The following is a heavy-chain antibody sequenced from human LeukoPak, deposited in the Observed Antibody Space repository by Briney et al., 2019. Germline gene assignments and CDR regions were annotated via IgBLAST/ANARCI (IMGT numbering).Heavy chain of an antibody. V-gene: IGHV4-59*08. D-gene: IGHD6-19*01. Sequence: SETLSLTCTVSGASVSNYDWSWIRQPPGKGLEWIGYVYYSGRTNYNPSLKSRLTISIDTSETQFSLKLTSVTAADTAIYYCASQGSDSGWFYFWGQGTLVTVSS. CDR2: VYYSGRT. CDR1: GASVSNYD. CDR3: ASQGSDSGWFYF. J-gene: IGHJ4*02.